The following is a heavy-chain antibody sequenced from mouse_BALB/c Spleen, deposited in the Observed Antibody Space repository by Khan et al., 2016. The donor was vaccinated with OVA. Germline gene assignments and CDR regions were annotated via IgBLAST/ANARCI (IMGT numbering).Heavy chain of an antibody. Sequence: HVHLQEPEAELVKPGASVRLSCKASGYTFTSYYLYWVKQRPGQGLEWIGDINPSSGGTNFNEKFTSKATLTVDKSSSTAYIHLNSLASADYAGYCCTRSVYGSFAYWGQGTIVTVSA. CDR2: INPSSGGT. D-gene: IGHD2-2*01. V-gene: IGHV1-53*01. J-gene: IGHJ3*01. CDR1: GYTFTSYY. CDR3: TRSVYGSFAY.